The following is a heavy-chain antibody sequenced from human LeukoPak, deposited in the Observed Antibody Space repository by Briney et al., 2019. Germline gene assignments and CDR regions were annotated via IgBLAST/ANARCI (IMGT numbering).Heavy chain of an antibody. CDR2: IHYSGST. D-gene: IGHD3-16*01. J-gene: IGHJ5*02. Sequence: SETLSLTCTVSGGSIGSFFWSWIRQPPGKALEWIGYIHYSGSTKYNPSLKSRVTISVDTSENQFSLTLNSATAADTAVYYCARSRGGYGDYGSWFDPWGQGILVTVSS. V-gene: IGHV4-59*01. CDR1: GGSIGSFF. CDR3: ARSRGGYGDYGSWFDP.